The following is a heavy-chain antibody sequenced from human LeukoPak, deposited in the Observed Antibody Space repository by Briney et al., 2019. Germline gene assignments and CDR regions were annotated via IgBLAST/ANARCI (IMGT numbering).Heavy chain of an antibody. D-gene: IGHD3-10*01. CDR3: AKRGGYETMAAFDY. CDR2: ISPGSSDT. Sequence: TGGSLRLSCAASGFTFNSYAMSWVRQAPGKGLEWVSAISPGSSDTYYADSVRGRFTISRDNSKNTLYLQMSSLRAEDSAVYYCAKRGGYETMAAFDYWGQGTLVTVSS. J-gene: IGHJ4*02. V-gene: IGHV3-23*01. CDR1: GFTFNSYA.